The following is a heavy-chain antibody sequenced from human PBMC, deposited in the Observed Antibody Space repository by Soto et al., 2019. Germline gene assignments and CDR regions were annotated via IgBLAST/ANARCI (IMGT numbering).Heavy chain of an antibody. CDR1: GGSISTNDYY. V-gene: IGHV4-39*01. CDR3: AIRPSHTRDDEYFQE. Sequence: QLQLQASGPGLLKPSETLSLTCTVSGGSISTNDYYWAWLRQPPGKGLEWIGNIPYRGNTYYNPFLRRRVTISLDTSKNQFSLKLTSVTAADTAVFEGAIRPSHTRDDEYFQEWGLGTLVTVSS. J-gene: IGHJ1*01. CDR2: IPYRGNT.